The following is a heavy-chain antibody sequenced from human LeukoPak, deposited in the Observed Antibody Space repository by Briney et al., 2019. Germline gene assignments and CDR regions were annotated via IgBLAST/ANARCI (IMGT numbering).Heavy chain of an antibody. Sequence: GGSLRLSCAASGFTFSSYNMSWVRLAPGKGLEWVANIKEDGTETYYVDSVKGRFTISRDNAKNSLYLQMNSLRVEDTAVYYCAKEGRSLQTYWGQGTLVTVSS. CDR3: AKEGRSLQTY. CDR2: IKEDGTET. V-gene: IGHV3-7*03. D-gene: IGHD5-24*01. J-gene: IGHJ4*02. CDR1: GFTFSSYN.